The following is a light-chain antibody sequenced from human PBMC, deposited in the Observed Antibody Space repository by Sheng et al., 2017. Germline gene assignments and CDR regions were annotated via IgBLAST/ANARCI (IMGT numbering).Light chain of an antibody. CDR3: SSFSTTNNHII. J-gene: IGLJ2*01. Sequence: QSALTQPASMSGSPGQSITISCSGTTSDIGAYDYVSWYQQHPGKVPKLLIFEVRHRPAGVSTRFSGSKSGNTAALIISDLQPEDEASYFCSSFSTTNNHIIFGGGTNLAVL. CDR2: EVR. V-gene: IGLV2-14*01. CDR1: TSDIGAYDY.